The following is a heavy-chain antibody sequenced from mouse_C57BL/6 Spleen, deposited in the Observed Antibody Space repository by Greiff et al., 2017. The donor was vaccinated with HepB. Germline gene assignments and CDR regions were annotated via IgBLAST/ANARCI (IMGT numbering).Heavy chain of an antibody. CDR2: IDPSDSET. V-gene: IGHV1-52*01. J-gene: IGHJ2*01. D-gene: IGHD3-2*02. CDR3: ARRSSGYPYYFDY. CDR1: GYTFTSYW. Sequence: VQLQQPGAELVRPGSSVKLSCKASGYTFTSYWMHWVKQRPIQGLEWIGNIDPSDSETHYNQKFKDKATLTVDKSSSTAYMQLSSLTSEDSAVYYCARRSSGYPYYFDYWGQGTTLTVSS.